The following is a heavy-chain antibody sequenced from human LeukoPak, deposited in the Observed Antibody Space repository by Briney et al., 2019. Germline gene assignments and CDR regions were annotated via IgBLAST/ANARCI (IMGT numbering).Heavy chain of an antibody. CDR1: GGSFSGYY. J-gene: IGHJ4*02. Sequence: SETLSLTCAVYGGSFSGYYWSWIRQPPGKGLEWIGEVNHSGSTNYNPSLKSRVTISVDTSKNQFSLKLSSVAAADTAVYYCARNLGSVLPGFDYWGQGTLVTVSS. D-gene: IGHD7-27*01. CDR2: VNHSGST. CDR3: ARNLGSVLPGFDY. V-gene: IGHV4-34*01.